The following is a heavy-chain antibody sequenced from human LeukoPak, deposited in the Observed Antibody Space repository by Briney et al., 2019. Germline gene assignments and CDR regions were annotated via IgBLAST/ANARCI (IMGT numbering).Heavy chain of an antibody. Sequence: PSETLSLTCTVSGGSISSYYWSWIRQPPGKGLEWIGYIYYSGSTNYNPSLKSRVTISVDTSKNQFSLKLSSVTAADTAVYYCARDGAPYDFLHWFDPWGQGTLVTVSS. V-gene: IGHV4-59*01. CDR2: IYYSGST. CDR3: ARDGAPYDFLHWFDP. D-gene: IGHD3-3*01. J-gene: IGHJ5*02. CDR1: GGSISSYY.